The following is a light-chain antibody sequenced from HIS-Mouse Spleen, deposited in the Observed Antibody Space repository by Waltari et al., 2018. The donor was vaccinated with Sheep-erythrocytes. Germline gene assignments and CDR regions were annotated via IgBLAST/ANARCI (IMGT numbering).Light chain of an antibody. CDR1: SSDVGGYNY. CDR2: DVS. J-gene: IGLJ3*02. V-gene: IGLV2-11*01. Sequence: QSALTQPRSVSGSPGQSGTISCTGTSSDVGGYNYVPWYQQHPGKAPKLMIYDVSKRPSGVPDRFSGSKSGNTASLTISGLQAEDEADYYCCSYAGSYTFWVFGGGTKLTVL. CDR3: CSYAGSYTFWV.